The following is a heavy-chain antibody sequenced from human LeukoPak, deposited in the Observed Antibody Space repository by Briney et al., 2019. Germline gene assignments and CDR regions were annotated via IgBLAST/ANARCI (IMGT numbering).Heavy chain of an antibody. D-gene: IGHD1-26*01. Sequence: PGGSLRLSCVGSGFPFSSYNIHWVRQAPGKGLEWVTFISYDGSNKYYADSVEGRFTISRDNSKSMLYLQMNSLGPEDAAVYYCAREIRGSSFDSWGQGTLVTVSS. CDR3: AREIRGSSFDS. J-gene: IGHJ4*02. CDR1: GFPFSSYN. V-gene: IGHV3-30-3*01. CDR2: ISYDGSNK.